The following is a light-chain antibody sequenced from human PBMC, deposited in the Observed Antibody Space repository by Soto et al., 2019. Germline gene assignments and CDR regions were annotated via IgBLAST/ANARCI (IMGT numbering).Light chain of an antibody. CDR3: QQYNGDSGYT. J-gene: IGKJ2*01. Sequence: IVLTQSPATLSLSPGKGATLSCRASQNISNYLIWYQQKPGQAPRLLIYDVSNRATGIPARFSGSGSGTEFTLTISRLQPDDFATYYCQQYNGDSGYTFGQGTKVDI. CDR2: DVS. V-gene: IGKV3-11*01. CDR1: QNISNY.